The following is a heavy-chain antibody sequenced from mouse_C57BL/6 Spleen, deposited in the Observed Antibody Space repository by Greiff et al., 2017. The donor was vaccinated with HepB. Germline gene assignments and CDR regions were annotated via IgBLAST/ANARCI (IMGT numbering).Heavy chain of an antibody. V-gene: IGHV3-6*01. D-gene: IGHD2-5*01. Sequence: EVKLMESRPCPVKPSASLSLTCSVTGYSLPSGYYWNWIPQLSANKPEWAGHISYDGSNNYHPTLKNPNPITRGPSKNQFFLKLNSVTTEDNATYDWERGDYSNPGYYLDYWGQGTTRTVSA. J-gene: IGHJ2*01. CDR3: ERGDYSNPGYYLDY. CDR1: GYSLPSGYY. CDR2: ISYDGSN.